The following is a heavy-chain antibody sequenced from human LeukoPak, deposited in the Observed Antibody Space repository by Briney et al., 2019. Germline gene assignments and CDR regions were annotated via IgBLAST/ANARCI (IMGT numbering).Heavy chain of an antibody. CDR1: GFTFSSYA. CDR3: ANDKGDGRSRGGEVFDI. D-gene: IGHD3-10*01. V-gene: IGHV3-23*01. Sequence: GGSLRLSCAASGFTFSSYAMSWVRQAPGKGLEWVSAISGSGGSTYYADSVKGRFTISRDNSKNTLYLQMNSLRAEDTAVYYGANDKGDGRSRGGEVFDIWGQGKMVTVSS. J-gene: IGHJ3*02. CDR2: ISGSGGST.